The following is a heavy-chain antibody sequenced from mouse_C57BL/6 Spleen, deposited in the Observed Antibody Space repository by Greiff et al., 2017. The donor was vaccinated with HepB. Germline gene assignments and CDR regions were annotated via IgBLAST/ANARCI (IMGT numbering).Heavy chain of an antibody. CDR3: ARGTGYYEAMDY. Sequence: QVQLQQSGPELVKPGASVKISCKASGYAFSSSWMNWVKQRPGKGLEWIGRIYPGDGDTNYNGKFKGKATLTADKSSSTAYMQLSSLTSEDSAVYFCARGTGYYEAMDYWGQGTSVTVSS. CDR2: IYPGDGDT. CDR1: GYAFSSSW. D-gene: IGHD4-1*01. J-gene: IGHJ4*01. V-gene: IGHV1-82*01.